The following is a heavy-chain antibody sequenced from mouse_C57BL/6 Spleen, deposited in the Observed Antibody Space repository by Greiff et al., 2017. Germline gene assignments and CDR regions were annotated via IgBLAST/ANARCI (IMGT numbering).Heavy chain of an antibody. Sequence: EVQLVESGPGLVKPSQSLSLTCSVTGYSITSGYYWNWIRQFPGNKLEWMGYISYDGSNNYNPSLKNRISITRDTSKNQFFLKLNSVTTEDTATYYCARDGYDGYYDAMDYWGQGTSVTVSS. CDR3: ARDGYDGYYDAMDY. CDR2: ISYDGSN. V-gene: IGHV3-6*01. CDR1: GYSITSGYY. J-gene: IGHJ4*01. D-gene: IGHD2-3*01.